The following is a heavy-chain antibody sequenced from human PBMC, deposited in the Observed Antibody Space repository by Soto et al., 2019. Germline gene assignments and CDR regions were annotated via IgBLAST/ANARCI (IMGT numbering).Heavy chain of an antibody. CDR2: ISAYNGNT. V-gene: IGHV1-18*01. Sequence: QVQLVQSGAEVKKPGASVKVSCKASGYTFTSYGISWVRQAPGQGLEWMGWISAYNGNTNYAQKLQGRVTMTTDTSTSTAYMGLRSLRSDDTAVYYCAREVAVGGYYYYGMDVWGQGTTVTVSS. CDR3: AREVAVGGYYYYGMDV. CDR1: GYTFTSYG. D-gene: IGHD6-19*01. J-gene: IGHJ6*02.